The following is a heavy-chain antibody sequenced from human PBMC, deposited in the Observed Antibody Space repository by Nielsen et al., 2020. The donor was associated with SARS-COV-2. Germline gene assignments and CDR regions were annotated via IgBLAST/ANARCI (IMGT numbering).Heavy chain of an antibody. CDR2: IGSAGDT. J-gene: IGHJ6*02. V-gene: IGHV3-13*01. D-gene: IGHD6-13*01. Sequence: GESLKISCAASGFTFRSYDMHWVRQTAGKGLEWISAIGSAGDTYSPDSVKGRFTISRDNSKNTLYLQMNSLRAEDTAVYYCASLTAGSFPYYYGMDVWGQGTTVTVSS. CDR3: ASLTAGSFPYYYGMDV. CDR1: GFTFRSYD.